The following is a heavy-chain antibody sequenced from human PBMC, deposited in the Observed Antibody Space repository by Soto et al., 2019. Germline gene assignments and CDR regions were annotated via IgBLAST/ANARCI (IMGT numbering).Heavy chain of an antibody. CDR2: IYTSGTT. V-gene: IGHV4-4*07. Sequence: SETLSLTCTVSGGSISDYFWSWIRQPAGKGLEWVGRIYTSGTTSYNPSLKSRVTMSVDTSKNHFSLRLSSMTAADSAVYYCARLGTNGQTLDYWGQGTLVTVSS. J-gene: IGHJ4*02. CDR3: ARLGTNGQTLDY. CDR1: GGSISDYF. D-gene: IGHD3-16*01.